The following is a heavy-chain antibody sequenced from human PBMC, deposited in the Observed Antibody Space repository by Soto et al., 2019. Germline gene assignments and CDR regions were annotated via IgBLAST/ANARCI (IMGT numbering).Heavy chain of an antibody. V-gene: IGHV4-4*02. J-gene: IGHJ5*01. CDR3: ASDGGHWPPRGGGWVDS. CDR1: GDPITSFNW. Sequence: QVQLQQSGPGLVKPSGTLSLTSAASGDPITSFNWLTGLRQYPGKGLEWIGEICHSGATTYEPSPKGRLTISAYMTTNRFSLKFTSVTDADTAVYYCASDGGHWPPRGGGWVDSWGQGTRVIVSS. D-gene: IGHD3-16*01. CDR2: ICHSGAT.